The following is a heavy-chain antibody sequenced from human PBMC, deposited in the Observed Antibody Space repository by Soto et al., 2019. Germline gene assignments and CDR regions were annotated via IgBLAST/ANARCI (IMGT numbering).Heavy chain of an antibody. Sequence: QVQLQESGPGLVKPSETLSLTCTVSGGSISSYYWSWIRQPPGKGLKWIGYIYYSGSTNYDPSLKSRVTISVDTSKNQFSLKLSSVTAADTAVYYCARRYSSAFDIWGQGTMVTVSS. CDR2: IYYSGST. V-gene: IGHV4-59*08. CDR3: ARRYSSAFDI. CDR1: GGSISSYY. J-gene: IGHJ3*02. D-gene: IGHD6-13*01.